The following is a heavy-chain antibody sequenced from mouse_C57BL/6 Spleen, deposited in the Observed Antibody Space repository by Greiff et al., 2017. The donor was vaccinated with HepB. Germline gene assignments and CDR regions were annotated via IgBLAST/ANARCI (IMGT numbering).Heavy chain of an antibody. Sequence: EVQLQQSGAELVKPAASLKLSCTASGYNIKDIYIHWVKQRPEKGLERIRRTDHANGNTKYEPKFQGKATITADKSTNTAYLQLSSLTSEDTAVYYCRISTLNAWGQGTTLTVSS. D-gene: IGHD5-2*01. V-gene: IGHV14-3*02. J-gene: IGHJ2*01. CDR3: RISTLNA. CDR1: GYNIKDIY. CDR2: TDHANGNT.